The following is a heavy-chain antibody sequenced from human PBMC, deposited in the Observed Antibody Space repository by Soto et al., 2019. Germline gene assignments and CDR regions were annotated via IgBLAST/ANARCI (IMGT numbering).Heavy chain of an antibody. D-gene: IGHD6-6*01. V-gene: IGHV4-34*01. CDR2: INHSGST. J-gene: IGHJ4*02. Sequence: SETLSLTCAVYGGSFSGYYWSWIRQPPGKGLEWIGEINHSGSTNYNPSLKSRVTISVDTSKNQFSLKLSSVTAADTAVYYCARGKQLRSLDYWGQGTLVTVSS. CDR3: ARGKQLRSLDY. CDR1: GGSFSGYY.